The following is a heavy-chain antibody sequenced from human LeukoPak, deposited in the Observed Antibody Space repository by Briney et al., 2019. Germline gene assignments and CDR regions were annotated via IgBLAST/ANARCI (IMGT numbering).Heavy chain of an antibody. Sequence: GGSLRLFCAASGFTFSSYSMNWVRQAPGKGLEWVSSISSSSSYIYYADSVKGRFTISRDNAKNSLYLQMNSLRAEDTAVYYCARGCGYSGYDCGYWGQGTLVTVSS. CDR3: ARGCGYSGYDCGY. D-gene: IGHD5-12*01. J-gene: IGHJ4*02. CDR2: ISSSSSYI. V-gene: IGHV3-21*01. CDR1: GFTFSSYS.